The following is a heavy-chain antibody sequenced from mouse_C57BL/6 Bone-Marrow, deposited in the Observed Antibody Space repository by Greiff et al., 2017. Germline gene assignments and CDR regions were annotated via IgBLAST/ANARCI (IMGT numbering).Heavy chain of an antibody. V-gene: IGHV1-15*01. Sequence: VKLQESGAELVRPGASVTLSCKASGYTFTDYEMHWVKQTPVHGLEWIGAIDPETGGTAYNQKFKGKAILTADKSSSTAYMELRSLTSEDSAVYYCTRKEKDYWGQGTTLTVSS. J-gene: IGHJ2*01. CDR3: TRKEKDY. CDR1: GYTFTDYE. CDR2: IDPETGGT.